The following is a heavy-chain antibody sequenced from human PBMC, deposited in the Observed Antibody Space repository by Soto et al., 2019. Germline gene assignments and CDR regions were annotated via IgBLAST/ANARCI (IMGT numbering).Heavy chain of an antibody. CDR3: AKDLTIFGVVKGTLYFDY. CDR1: GFTFSSYA. D-gene: IGHD3-3*01. J-gene: IGHJ4*02. V-gene: IGHV3-23*01. Sequence: GGSLRLSCAASGFTFSSYAMSWVRQAPGKGLEWVSAISGSGGSTYYADSVKGRFTISRDNSKNTLYLQMNSLRAEDTAVYYCAKDLTIFGVVKGTLYFDYWGQGTLVTVSS. CDR2: ISGSGGST.